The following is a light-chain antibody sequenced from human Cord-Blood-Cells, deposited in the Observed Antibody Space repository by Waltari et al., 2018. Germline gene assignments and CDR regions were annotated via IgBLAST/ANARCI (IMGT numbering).Light chain of an antibody. V-gene: IGKV3-15*01. CDR2: GAS. CDR3: QQYNNWPYT. CDR1: QSVSSN. J-gene: IGKJ2*01. Sequence: EIVMTQSPATLSVSPGERATLSCRARQSVSSNLAWYQQKPGQAPRLLIYGASPRATGIPARFSGSGSGTEFTLTISSLQSEDFAVYYCQQYNNWPYTFGQGTKLEIK.